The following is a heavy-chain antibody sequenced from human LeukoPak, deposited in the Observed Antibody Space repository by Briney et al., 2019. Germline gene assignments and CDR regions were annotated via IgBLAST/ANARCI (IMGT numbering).Heavy chain of an antibody. Sequence: GGSLRLSCVASGFTFNNYAMSWVRQAPGKGLEWVSSISGAGSGTHYADSVKGRFAISGDNSKNTLYLQMNSLRAEDTAVYYCAKNPYSTTFYYFRSWGQGTLVTVSS. J-gene: IGHJ4*02. V-gene: IGHV3-23*01. D-gene: IGHD2/OR15-2a*01. CDR1: GFTFNNYA. CDR3: AKNPYSTTFYYFRS. CDR2: ISGAGSGT.